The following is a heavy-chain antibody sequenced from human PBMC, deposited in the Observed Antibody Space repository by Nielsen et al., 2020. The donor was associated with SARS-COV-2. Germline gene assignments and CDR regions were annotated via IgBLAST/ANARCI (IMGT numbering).Heavy chain of an antibody. Sequence: ASVKVSCKASGYTFTSYAMNWVRQAPGQGLEWMGWINPNSGGTNYAQKFQGRVTMTRDTSISTAYMELSRLRSDDTAVYYCASTNWNDGRIGYWGQGTLVTVSS. CDR2: INPNSGGT. CDR1: GYTFTSYA. V-gene: IGHV1-2*02. D-gene: IGHD1-20*01. J-gene: IGHJ4*02. CDR3: ASTNWNDGRIGY.